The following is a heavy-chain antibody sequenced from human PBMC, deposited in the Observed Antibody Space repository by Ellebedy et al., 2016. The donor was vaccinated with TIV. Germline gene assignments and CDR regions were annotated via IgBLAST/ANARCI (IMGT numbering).Heavy chain of an antibody. V-gene: IGHV4-39*01. J-gene: IGHJ4*02. CDR2: IYYGGNT. Sequence: SETLSLSXTVSAGPIRSSSYYWGWIRQPPGKGLEWIGSIYYGGNTYYNPSLKSRVTISIDTSKNQFSLRLSSVTAADTAIYRCARRKVTIPRADAYFDYWGQGILVTVSS. D-gene: IGHD3-3*01. CDR3: ARRKVTIPRADAYFDY. CDR1: AGPIRSSSYY.